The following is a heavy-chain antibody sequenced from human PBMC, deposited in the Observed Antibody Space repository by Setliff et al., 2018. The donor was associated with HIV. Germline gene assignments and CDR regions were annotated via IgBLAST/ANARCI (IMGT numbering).Heavy chain of an antibody. CDR3: ARPLLRTNPVYGILGNWFDS. CDR2: INWNGDTT. J-gene: IGHJ5*01. D-gene: IGHD2-8*01. Sequence: PGGSLRLSCVGSGFMFNDYGMSWVRQAPGKGLEWVSDINWNGDTTGYADSVKGRFSIFRDNAKNSLYLQMNSLRAEDTAVYYCARPLLRTNPVYGILGNWFDSWGRGTLVTVSS. V-gene: IGHV3-20*04. CDR1: GFMFNDYG.